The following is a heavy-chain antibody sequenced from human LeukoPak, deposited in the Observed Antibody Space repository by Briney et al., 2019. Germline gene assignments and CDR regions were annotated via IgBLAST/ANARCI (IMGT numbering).Heavy chain of an antibody. Sequence: PGGSLRLSCAASGFTFSSYSMNWVRQAPGKGLEWVSSISSSSSYIYYADSVKGRFTISRDNAKNSLYLQMNSLRAEDTAVYYCARGVIMRWSTHEGEFDYWGQGTLVTVSS. D-gene: IGHD3-16*02. CDR2: ISSSSSYI. CDR3: ARGVIMRWSTHEGEFDY. V-gene: IGHV3-21*01. J-gene: IGHJ4*02. CDR1: GFTFSSYS.